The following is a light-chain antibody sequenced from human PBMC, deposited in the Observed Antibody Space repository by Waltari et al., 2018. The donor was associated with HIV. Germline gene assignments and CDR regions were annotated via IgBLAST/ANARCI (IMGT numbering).Light chain of an antibody. J-gene: IGLJ3*02. CDR2: DVS. CDR1: SSDVGGYNY. Sequence: QSALTQPRSVSGSPGQSVTISCTGTSSDVGGYNYVSWYQQHPGKAPILMIYDVSKRPSGVPDRFSGSTSGNTASLTISGLQAEDEADYYCCSYAGSYTWVFGGGTKLTVL. V-gene: IGLV2-11*01. CDR3: CSYAGSYTWV.